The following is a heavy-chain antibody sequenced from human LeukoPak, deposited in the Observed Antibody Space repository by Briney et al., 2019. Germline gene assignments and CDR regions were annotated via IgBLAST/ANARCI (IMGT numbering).Heavy chain of an antibody. Sequence: GGSLRLSCAASGFTFSDYGMHWVRQAPGKGLEWMAVISYDGSNKYYADSVKGRFTISRDNSENTLYLQVNSLRAEDTAVYYCAKARPRNCSGAACYHYFDYWGQGTLVTVSS. CDR2: ISYDGSNK. J-gene: IGHJ4*02. CDR3: AKARPRNCSGAACYHYFDY. V-gene: IGHV3-30*18. D-gene: IGHD2-15*01. CDR1: GFTFSDYG.